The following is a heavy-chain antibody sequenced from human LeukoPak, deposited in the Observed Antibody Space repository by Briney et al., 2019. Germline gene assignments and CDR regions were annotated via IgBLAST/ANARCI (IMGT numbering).Heavy chain of an antibody. CDR3: AKWGFDFWSGHFGLDV. CDR1: GYTFTGYY. D-gene: IGHD3-3*01. J-gene: IGHJ6*02. Sequence: ASVKVSCKASGYTFTGYYMHWVRQAPGQGLEWMGWINPNSGGTNYARKFQGRVTMTRDTSITTAYMELSRLRSDDTAVYYCAKWGFDFWSGHFGLDVWGQGTTVTVS. CDR2: INPNSGGT. V-gene: IGHV1-2*02.